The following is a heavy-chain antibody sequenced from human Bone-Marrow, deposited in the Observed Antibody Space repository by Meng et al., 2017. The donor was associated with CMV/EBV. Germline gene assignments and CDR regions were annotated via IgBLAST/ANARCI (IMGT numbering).Heavy chain of an antibody. V-gene: IGHV3-33*01. D-gene: IGHD5-12*01. CDR2: IWYDGTRT. CDR1: GITFANYA. J-gene: IGHJ4*02. CDR3: AREYSSWKGLDY. Sequence: CAPSGITFANYAMHWVRQAPGKGLEWVAKIWYDGTRTFYADSVKGRFTISRDNSENTLSLQMDSLRVEDTAIYYCAREYSSWKGLDYWGQGTLVTVSS.